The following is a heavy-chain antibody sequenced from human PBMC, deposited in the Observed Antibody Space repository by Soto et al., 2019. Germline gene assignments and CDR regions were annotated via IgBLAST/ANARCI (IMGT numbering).Heavy chain of an antibody. Sequence: QVQLQESGPGLVKPSETLSLTCTVSGGSISSYYWSWIRQPPGKGLEWIGYIYYSGSTNYNPSLKSRVTISVDTSKNQFSLKLSSVTAADTAVYYCARGFTTWHYWGQGTLVTVSS. CDR1: GGSISSYY. CDR3: ARGFTTWHY. J-gene: IGHJ4*02. D-gene: IGHD3-3*01. CDR2: IYYSGST. V-gene: IGHV4-59*01.